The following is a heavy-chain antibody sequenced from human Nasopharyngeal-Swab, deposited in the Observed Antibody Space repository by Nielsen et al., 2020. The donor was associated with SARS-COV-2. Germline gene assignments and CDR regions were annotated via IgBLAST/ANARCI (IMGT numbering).Heavy chain of an antibody. Sequence: GESLKISCTGSGYSFANFSISWVRQTPGTCLEWLAIIYPGHSATSYSPSFPGPVTISADKSISTAYLQWISLKASDTAMYYCARGDSAYASWGQGTLVTVSS. CDR3: ARGDSAYAS. D-gene: IGHD5-12*01. CDR1: GYSFANFS. J-gene: IGHJ4*02. CDR2: IYPGHSAT. V-gene: IGHV5-51*01.